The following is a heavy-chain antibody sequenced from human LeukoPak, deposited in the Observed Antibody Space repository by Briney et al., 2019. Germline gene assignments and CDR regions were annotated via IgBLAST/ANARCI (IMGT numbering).Heavy chain of an antibody. D-gene: IGHD2-2*01. Sequence: PSETLSLTCAVYGGSFSGYYWSWIRQPPGKGLEWIGEINHSGSTNYNPSLKSRVTISVDTSKNQFSLKLSSVTAADTAVYYCARWGRGYCSSTSCLPNFDYWGQGTLVTVSS. CDR2: INHSGST. J-gene: IGHJ4*02. V-gene: IGHV4-34*01. CDR3: ARWGRGYCSSTSCLPNFDY. CDR1: GGSFSGYY.